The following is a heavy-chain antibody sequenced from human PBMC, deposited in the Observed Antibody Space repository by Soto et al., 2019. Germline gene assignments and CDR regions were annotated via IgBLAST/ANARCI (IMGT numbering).Heavy chain of an antibody. Sequence: QLVQSGAEVKEPGESLKISCQASGYAFTNHWIGWVRQMPGKGLEWMGIIYPDDYDTRYSPSFQGQVTISADESISTADVQWRSLKASDTAMYYCATPGGRGRTKNAFDIWGQGTMVTVSS. CDR1: GYAFTNHW. J-gene: IGHJ3*02. CDR2: IYPDDYDT. D-gene: IGHD2-15*01. V-gene: IGHV5-51*03. CDR3: ATPGGRGRTKNAFDI.